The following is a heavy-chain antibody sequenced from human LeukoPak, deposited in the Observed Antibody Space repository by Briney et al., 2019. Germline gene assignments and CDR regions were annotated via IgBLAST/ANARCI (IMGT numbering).Heavy chain of an antibody. CDR1: GYTFTSYG. CDR3: AREWFIAAAGTYYYYGMDV. D-gene: IGHD6-13*01. J-gene: IGHJ6*02. V-gene: IGHV1-18*01. Sequence: GASVKVSCKASGYTFTSYGISWVRQAPGQGLEWMGRISAYNGNTNYAQKLQGRVTMTTDTSTSTAYMELRSLRSDDTAVYYCAREWFIAAAGTYYYYGMDVWGQGTTVTVSS. CDR2: ISAYNGNT.